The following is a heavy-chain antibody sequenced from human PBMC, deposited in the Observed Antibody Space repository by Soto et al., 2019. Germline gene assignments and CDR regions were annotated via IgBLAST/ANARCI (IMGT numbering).Heavy chain of an antibody. V-gene: IGHV2-5*02. CDR3: AHTGGYDSFEL. CDR2: IYWDDDK. D-gene: IGHD5-12*01. J-gene: IGHJ4*02. CDR1: GFSLSTSGVG. Sequence: QITLKESGPTLVKPTQTLTLTCTFSGFSLSTSGVGVGWIRQPPEKALEWLALIYWDDDKLYSPSLKTRLTITKDTSNNHVVLTMTNMDPVDTATYYCAHTGGYDSFELWGQGTMVTVSS.